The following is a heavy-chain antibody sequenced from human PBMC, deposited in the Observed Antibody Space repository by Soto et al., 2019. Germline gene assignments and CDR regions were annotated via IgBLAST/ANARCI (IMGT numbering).Heavy chain of an antibody. CDR3: ARVRSSLFDY. Sequence: SETLSLTCTVSGDSISTFYWSWIRQPPGKGLEWIGYIHYSGSTNYNPSLKSQVIISVDTSKNQFSLKLSSVTAADTAVYFCARVRSSLFDYWGQGTLVTVSS. CDR1: GDSISTFY. V-gene: IGHV4-59*01. D-gene: IGHD3-3*01. J-gene: IGHJ4*02. CDR2: IHYSGST.